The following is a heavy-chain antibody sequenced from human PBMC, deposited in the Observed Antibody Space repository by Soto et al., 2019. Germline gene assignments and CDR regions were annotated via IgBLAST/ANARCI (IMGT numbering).Heavy chain of an antibody. CDR1: GFTFSAYG. Sequence: GGSLRLSCVASGFTFSAYGMHWVRQAPGKGLEWVAVMSHDGINAYYADSVKGRCTISRDNSKNTLNLEMNSLRADDTAVYYCAKDLRNFYYYGMDVWGRGTTVTVSS. CDR2: MSHDGINA. V-gene: IGHV3-30*18. J-gene: IGHJ6*02. D-gene: IGHD4-17*01. CDR3: AKDLRNFYYYGMDV.